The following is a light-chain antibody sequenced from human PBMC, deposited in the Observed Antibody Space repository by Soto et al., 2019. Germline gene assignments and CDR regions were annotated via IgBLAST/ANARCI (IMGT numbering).Light chain of an antibody. Sequence: QSALTQPASVSGSPGQSISISCTGSSSDVGGYNHVSWYQQHPGKAPKLLIYEVSNRPSGVSSRFSGSKSGNTASLPISGLQAECEADSYCSSYTSTSTRVVFGGGTKLTVL. CDR3: SSYTSTSTRVV. CDR1: SSDVGGYNH. CDR2: EVS. J-gene: IGLJ2*01. V-gene: IGLV2-14*01.